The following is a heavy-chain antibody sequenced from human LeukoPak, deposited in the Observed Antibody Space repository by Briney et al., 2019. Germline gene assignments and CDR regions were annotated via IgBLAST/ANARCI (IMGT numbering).Heavy chain of an antibody. D-gene: IGHD2-15*01. V-gene: IGHV3-66*01. Sequence: GGSLRLACAASGFTVSRNHMSWVRQAPGKGLEWVSVLDSGSKTSYAESVKGRFTISRDKSKNTLYLQMNSLRSDDTAVYYCARDKEVVAVNWFDPWGQGTLVTVSS. CDR1: GFTVSRNH. CDR3: ARDKEVVAVNWFDP. CDR2: LDSGSKT. J-gene: IGHJ5*02.